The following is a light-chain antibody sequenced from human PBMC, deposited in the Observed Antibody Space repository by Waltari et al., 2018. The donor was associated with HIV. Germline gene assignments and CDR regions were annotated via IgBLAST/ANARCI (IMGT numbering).Light chain of an antibody. J-gene: IGLJ3*02. CDR1: GSNIGAGYD. CDR3: QSYDSSLSAWV. V-gene: IGLV1-40*01. Sequence: QPVLTQPPSVSGAPGLGVTVSCTGSGSNIGAGYDLHWYQQLPGTAPKLLIYGNINRPSGSPDRFAASKSGTSTSLAITGLQSEDEADYYCQSYDSSLSAWVFGGGTKLTVL. CDR2: GNI.